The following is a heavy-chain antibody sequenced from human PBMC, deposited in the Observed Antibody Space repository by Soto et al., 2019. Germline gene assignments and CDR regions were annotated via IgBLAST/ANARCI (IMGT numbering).Heavy chain of an antibody. D-gene: IGHD3-10*01. CDR2: IYYSGST. CDR3: ARGPGDDRVDY. Sequence: PSETLSLTCTVSGGSISSYYWSWIRQPPGKGLEWIGYIYYSGSTNYNPSLKSRVTISVDTSKNQFSLKLSSVTAADTAVCYCARGPGDDRVDYWGQGTLVTVSS. J-gene: IGHJ4*02. CDR1: GGSISSYY. V-gene: IGHV4-59*01.